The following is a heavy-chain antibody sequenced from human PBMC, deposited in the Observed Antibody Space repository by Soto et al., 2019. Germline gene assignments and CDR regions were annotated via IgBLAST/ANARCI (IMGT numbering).Heavy chain of an antibody. Sequence: EVQLLDSGGGLVQPGGSLRLSCAASGFTFSSYAMNWVRQAPGKGLEWVSVISGSGDSTYYADSVKGRFTISRDNSKITLYLQMNSLRTEDTAGYYCARRGPGTYFDYWGQGTLVTVSS. D-gene: IGHD6-13*01. CDR2: ISGSGDST. CDR1: GFTFSSYA. J-gene: IGHJ4*02. CDR3: ARRGPGTYFDY. V-gene: IGHV3-23*01.